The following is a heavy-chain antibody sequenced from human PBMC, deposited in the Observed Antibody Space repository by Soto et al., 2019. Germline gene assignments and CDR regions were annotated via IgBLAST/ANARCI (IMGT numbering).Heavy chain of an antibody. CDR3: AKALGELRSFDLLLPFFAD. V-gene: IGHV3-30*18. Sequence: KGLEWVAVLSHDGSSSYYADFVLGRFTIFRDNSKNTVFLQVNRLTVEDTGVYYCAKALGELRSFDLLLPFFADRGQGTLVTVSS. J-gene: IGHJ4*02. CDR2: LSHDGSSS. D-gene: IGHD3-9*01.